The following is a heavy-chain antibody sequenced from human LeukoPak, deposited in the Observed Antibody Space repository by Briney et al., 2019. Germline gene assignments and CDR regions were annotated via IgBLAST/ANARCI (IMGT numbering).Heavy chain of an antibody. CDR1: GGPFSGYY. D-gene: IGHD3-22*01. CDR2: INHSGST. J-gene: IGHJ3*02. V-gene: IGHV4-34*01. Sequence: SETLSLTCAVYGGPFSGYYWSWIRQPPGKGLEWIGEINHSGSTNYNPSLKSRVTISVDTSKNQFSLKLSSVTAADTAVYYCARTDYDSSVDAFDIWGQGTMVTVSS. CDR3: ARTDYDSSVDAFDI.